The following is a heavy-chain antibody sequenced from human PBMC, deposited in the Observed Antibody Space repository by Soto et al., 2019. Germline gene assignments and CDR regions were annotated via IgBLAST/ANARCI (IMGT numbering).Heavy chain of an antibody. V-gene: IGHV4-39*01. Sequence: LSLTCTVSGDSIRGRSYYWGWIRQPPGRGLEWVGTLFSGSTYSNPSLKSRVSISLDTSKNQFSLKLSSVAAADTAIYYCATTRGIAVGGSFDYWGQGTLVTVSS. CDR3: ATTRGIAVGGSFDY. D-gene: IGHD6-19*01. CDR1: GDSIRGRSYY. CDR2: LFSGST. J-gene: IGHJ4*02.